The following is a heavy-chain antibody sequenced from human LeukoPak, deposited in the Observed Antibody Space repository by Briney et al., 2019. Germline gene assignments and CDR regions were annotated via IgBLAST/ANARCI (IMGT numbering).Heavy chain of an antibody. V-gene: IGHV4-31*03. CDR2: IYYSGST. D-gene: IGHD2-15*01. Sequence: SETLSLTCTVSGGSISSGGYYWSWIRQHPGKGLEWIGYIYYSGSTYYNPSLKSRVTISVDTSKNQFSLKLSSVTAADTAVYYCARVKGVVAVNWFDPWGQGTLVTVSS. CDR1: GGSISSGGYY. J-gene: IGHJ5*02. CDR3: ARVKGVVAVNWFDP.